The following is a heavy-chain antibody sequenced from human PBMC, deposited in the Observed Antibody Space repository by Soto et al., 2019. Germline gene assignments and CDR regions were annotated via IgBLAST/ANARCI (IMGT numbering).Heavy chain of an antibody. CDR2: INGGNGNT. J-gene: IGHJ4*02. CDR1: GVGVESSS. Sequence: CKAPGVGVESSSMWWACHAHGQRLEWMGWINGGNGNTYYSEHFQGRVTFTRDTSAGTVYMQLSSLTSEDTAVYYCARDDSDFSGSHYIHDFNYLRKGALVTVTS. CDR3: ARDDSDFSGSHYIHDFNY. D-gene: IGHD1-26*01. V-gene: IGHV1-3*01.